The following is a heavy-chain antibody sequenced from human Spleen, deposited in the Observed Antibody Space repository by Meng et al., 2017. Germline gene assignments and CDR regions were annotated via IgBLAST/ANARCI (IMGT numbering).Heavy chain of an antibody. CDR3: ARDEDISAAGYLLGDF. D-gene: IGHD6-13*01. V-gene: IGHV1-2*02. Sequence: ASVKVSCKASGYTFSGYSMHWVRQAPGQGLEWMGWINPNSGGTNYAQTFQGRVTMTRDTSISTAYMELSGLRSDDTAVYYCARDEDISAAGYLLGDFWGQGTLVTVSS. CDR1: GYTFSGYS. CDR2: INPNSGGT. J-gene: IGHJ4*02.